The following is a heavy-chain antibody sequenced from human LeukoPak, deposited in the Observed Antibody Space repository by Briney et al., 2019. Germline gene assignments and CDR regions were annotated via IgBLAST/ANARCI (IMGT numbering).Heavy chain of an antibody. CDR2: IYYSGRT. J-gene: IGHJ1*01. Sequence: PSETLSLTCTVSGDSIRSSSYYWAWIRQPPGKGLEWIGTIYYSGRTYYNPSPKSRVTISIDTSKNQFSLKLTSVTAADTAVYYCARRRYYDSSGYLDWGRGTLLTVSS. V-gene: IGHV4-39*01. D-gene: IGHD3-22*01. CDR3: ARRRYYDSSGYLD. CDR1: GDSIRSSSYY.